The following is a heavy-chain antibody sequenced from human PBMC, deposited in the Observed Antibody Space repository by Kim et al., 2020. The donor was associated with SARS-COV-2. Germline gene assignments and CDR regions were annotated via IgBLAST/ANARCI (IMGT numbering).Heavy chain of an antibody. CDR1: GGSISSGSYY. CDR2: IYTSGST. V-gene: IGHV4-61*02. Sequence: SETLSLTCTVSGGSISSGSYYWSWIRQPAGKGLEWIGRIYTSGSTNYNPSLKSRVTISVDTSKNQFSLKLSSVTAADTAVYYCARVRTIAAAGIFGGYYYYGMDVWGQGTTVTVSS. D-gene: IGHD6-13*01. J-gene: IGHJ6*02. CDR3: ARVRTIAAAGIFGGYYYYGMDV.